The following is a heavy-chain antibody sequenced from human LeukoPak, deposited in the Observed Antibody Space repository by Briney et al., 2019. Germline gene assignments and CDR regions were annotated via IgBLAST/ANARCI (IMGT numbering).Heavy chain of an antibody. Sequence: RASVKVSCKASRYTFIDYYIHWVRQAPGQGLEWMGWMNPNSGNTGYAQKFQGRVTMTRNTSISTAYMELSSLRSADTAVYYCAVQTYYYGSGSYFGSDYWGQGTLVTVSS. CDR3: AVQTYYYGSGSYFGSDY. CDR2: MNPNSGNT. CDR1: RYTFIDYY. V-gene: IGHV1-8*02. J-gene: IGHJ4*02. D-gene: IGHD3-10*01.